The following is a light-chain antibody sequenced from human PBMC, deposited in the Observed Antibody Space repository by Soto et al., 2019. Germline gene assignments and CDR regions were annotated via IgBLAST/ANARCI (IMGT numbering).Light chain of an antibody. CDR2: DVT. J-gene: IGLJ1*01. CDR1: SSDVGGYNY. CDR3: CSYGGSLYV. V-gene: IGLV2-11*01. Sequence: QSALTQPASVSGSPGQSITISCTGTSSDVGGYNYVSWYQHHPGKAPKLMIYDVTKRPSGVPDRFSGSKSGNTASLTISGLQAEDEADYYCCSYGGSLYVFGTGTKLTVL.